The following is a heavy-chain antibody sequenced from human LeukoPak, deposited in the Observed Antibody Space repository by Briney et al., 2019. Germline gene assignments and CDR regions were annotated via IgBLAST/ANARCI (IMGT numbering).Heavy chain of an antibody. CDR2: IYYSGST. CDR1: GGSISSSSYY. CDR3: ASREVSCWEW. Sequence: SETLSLTCTVSGGSISSSSYYWGWIRQPPGKGLEWIGSIYYSGSTYYNPSLKSRVTISVDTSKNQFSLKLSSVTAADTAVYYCASREVSCWEWWGQGTLVTVSS. J-gene: IGHJ4*02. D-gene: IGHD5/OR15-5a*01. V-gene: IGHV4-39*01.